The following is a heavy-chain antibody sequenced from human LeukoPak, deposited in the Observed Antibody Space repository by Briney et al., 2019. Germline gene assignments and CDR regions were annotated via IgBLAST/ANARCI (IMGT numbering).Heavy chain of an antibody. CDR2: ISGSGGST. V-gene: IGHV3-23*01. Sequence: GGSLRLSCAASGFTFSSYAMSWVRQAPGKGLEWVSAISGSGGSTYYADSVKGRFTISRDNSKNTLYLQMNSLRAEDTAVYYCAKDQADFWSGYYPFFDYWGQGTLVTVSS. CDR1: GFTFSSYA. J-gene: IGHJ4*02. D-gene: IGHD3-3*01. CDR3: AKDQADFWSGYYPFFDY.